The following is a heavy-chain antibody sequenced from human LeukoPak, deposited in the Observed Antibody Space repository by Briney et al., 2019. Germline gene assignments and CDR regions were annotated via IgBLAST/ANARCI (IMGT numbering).Heavy chain of an antibody. Sequence: ASVKVSCKASGYTFTGYYMHWVRQAPGQGLEWIGWINPNSGGTNYAQKFQGRVTMTRDTSISTAYMELSRLRSDDTAVYYCARVRYCSSTSCYDYYYGMDVWGQGTTVTVSS. D-gene: IGHD2-2*01. CDR3: ARVRYCSSTSCYDYYYGMDV. CDR1: GYTFTGYY. J-gene: IGHJ6*02. V-gene: IGHV1-2*02. CDR2: INPNSGGT.